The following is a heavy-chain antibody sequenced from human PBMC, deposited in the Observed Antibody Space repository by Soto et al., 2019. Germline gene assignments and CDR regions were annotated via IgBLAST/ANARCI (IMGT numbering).Heavy chain of an antibody. D-gene: IGHD3-22*01. CDR3: ARHIEYYYDSSGYYQNAFDI. CDR2: IYPGDSDT. J-gene: IGHJ3*02. V-gene: IGHV5-51*01. Sequence: LKISCKGSGYSFTSYWIGWVRQMPGKGLEWMGIIYPGDSDTRYSPSFQGQVTISADKSISTAYLQWSSLKASDTAMYYCARHIEYYYDSSGYYQNAFDIWGQGTMVTVSS. CDR1: GYSFTSYW.